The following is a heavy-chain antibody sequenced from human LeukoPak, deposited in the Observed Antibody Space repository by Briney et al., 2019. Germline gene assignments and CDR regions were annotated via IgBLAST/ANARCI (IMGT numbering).Heavy chain of an antibody. CDR3: AKERAPFWSGYHYYFDY. Sequence: GGSLRLSCAASGFTFSSYAMSWVRQAPGKGLEWVSGIRGSGGSTYYADSVKGRFTISRDNSKNTLYLQMNSLRAEDTAVYYCAKERAPFWSGYHYYFDYWGQGTLVTVSS. CDR1: GFTFSSYA. J-gene: IGHJ4*02. D-gene: IGHD3-3*01. CDR2: IRGSGGST. V-gene: IGHV3-23*01.